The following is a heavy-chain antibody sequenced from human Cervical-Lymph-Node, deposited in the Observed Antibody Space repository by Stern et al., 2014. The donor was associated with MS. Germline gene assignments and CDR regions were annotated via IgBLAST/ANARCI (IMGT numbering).Heavy chain of an antibody. V-gene: IGHV3-21*01. D-gene: IGHD6-19*01. CDR3: ASLVWYSSGWYPLDY. CDR1: GFTFSSYS. J-gene: IGHJ4*02. CDR2: ISSSSSYI. Sequence: EVQLVESGGGLVKPGGSLRLSCAASGFTFSSYSMNWVRQAPGKGLEWVSSISSSSSYIYYADSVKGRFTISRDNAKNSLYLQMNSLRAEDTAVYYCASLVWYSSGWYPLDYWGQGTLVTVSS.